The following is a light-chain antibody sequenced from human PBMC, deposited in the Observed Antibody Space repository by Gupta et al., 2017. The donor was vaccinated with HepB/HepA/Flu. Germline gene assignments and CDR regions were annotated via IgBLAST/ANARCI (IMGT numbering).Light chain of an antibody. J-gene: IGKJ4*01. CDR3: QQRSNWPLT. CDR1: QSVSSY. V-gene: IGKV3-11*01. CDR2: DAS. Sequence: EIVLTQSPATLSLSPGERATLSCRASQSVSSYLAWYQQKPGQAPRLLIYDASNRATGIPARFSGSGSGTDFTLTIGSLEPDDFAVYYCQQRSNWPLTFGGGTKVEIK.